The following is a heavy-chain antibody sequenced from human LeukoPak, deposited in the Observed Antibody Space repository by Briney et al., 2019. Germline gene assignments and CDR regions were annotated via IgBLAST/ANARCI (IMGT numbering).Heavy chain of an antibody. D-gene: IGHD4-11*01. J-gene: IGHJ4*02. CDR3: ARDHFDYRLDY. V-gene: IGHV3-21*01. CDR1: GFTFSSYS. CDR2: ISSSSSYI. Sequence: GGSLRLSCAASGFTFSSYSMNWVRQAPGKGLEWVSSISSSSSYIYYADSVKGRFTISRDNAKNSLYLQMNSLRVEDTAVYYCARDHFDYRLDYWGQGTLVTVSS.